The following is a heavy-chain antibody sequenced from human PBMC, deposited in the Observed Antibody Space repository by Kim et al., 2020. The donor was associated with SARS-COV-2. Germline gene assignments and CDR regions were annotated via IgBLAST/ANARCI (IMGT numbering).Heavy chain of an antibody. J-gene: IGHJ5*02. D-gene: IGHD4-17*01. Sequence: SETLSLTCAVSGGSISSSNWWSWVRQPPGKGLEWIGEIYHSGSTNYNPSLKSRVTISVDKSKNQCSLKLSSVTAADTAVYYCARDNYGDYVRKNWFDPWGQGTLVTASS. CDR1: GGSISSSNW. V-gene: IGHV4-4*02. CDR3: ARDNYGDYVRKNWFDP. CDR2: IYHSGST.